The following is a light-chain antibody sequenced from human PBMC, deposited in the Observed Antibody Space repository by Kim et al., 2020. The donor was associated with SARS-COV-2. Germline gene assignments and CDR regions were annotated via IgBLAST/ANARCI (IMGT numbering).Light chain of an antibody. CDR2: QDS. CDR3: QAWDSSTVV. Sequence: VAQGQTASITCSGDKLGDKYACWYQQKPGQSPVLVIYQDSKRPSGIPERFSGSNSGNTATLTISGTQAMDEADYYCQAWDSSTVVFGGGTQLTVL. V-gene: IGLV3-1*01. J-gene: IGLJ2*01. CDR1: KLGDKY.